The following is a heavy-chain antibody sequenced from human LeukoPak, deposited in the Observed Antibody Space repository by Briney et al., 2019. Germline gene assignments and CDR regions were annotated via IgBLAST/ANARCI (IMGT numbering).Heavy chain of an antibody. D-gene: IGHD3-10*01. Sequence: ASVKVSCKASGYTFTDYYIHWVRQAPGQGLEWMGWINPNSGGTNYAQKFQGRVTMTRDTSISTAYMELSRLRSDDTAVYYCATQYGSGSPYFDYWGQGTLVTVSS. CDR3: ATQYGSGSPYFDY. CDR2: INPNSGGT. J-gene: IGHJ4*02. V-gene: IGHV1-2*02. CDR1: GYTFTDYY.